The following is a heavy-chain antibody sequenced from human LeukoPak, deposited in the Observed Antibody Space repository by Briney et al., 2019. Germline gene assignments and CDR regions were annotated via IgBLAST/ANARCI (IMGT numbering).Heavy chain of an antibody. D-gene: IGHD6-19*01. CDR3: ARHGASDWYFDD. CDR1: GGSISSYY. J-gene: IGHJ4*02. V-gene: IGHV4-59*08. CDR2: ISDSGST. Sequence: SETLSLTCTVSGGSISSYYWNWIRQPPEKGLEWIGYISDSGSTSYNPSLKSRVTISLDTSKNQFSLRLNSVTAADTAVYYCARHGASDWYFDDWGQGTLVTVSS.